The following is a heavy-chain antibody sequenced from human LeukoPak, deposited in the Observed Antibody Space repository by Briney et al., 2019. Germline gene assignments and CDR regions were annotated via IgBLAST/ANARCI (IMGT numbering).Heavy chain of an antibody. CDR3: VRGDGWFGELLNFDF. J-gene: IGHJ4*02. V-gene: IGHV3-48*02. Sequence: GGSLRLSCAASGFTLSAYSMNWVRQAPGKGLEWVSHISASSKTIYYADSVKGRFSISRDNAKSSLYLQMNSLRDEDTAVYYCVRGDGWFGELLNFDFWGQGTLVTVSS. CDR1: GFTLSAYS. CDR2: ISASSKTI. D-gene: IGHD3-10*01.